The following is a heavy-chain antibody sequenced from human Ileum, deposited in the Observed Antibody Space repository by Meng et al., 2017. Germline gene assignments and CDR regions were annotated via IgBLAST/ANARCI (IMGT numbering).Heavy chain of an antibody. D-gene: IGHD5-12*01. V-gene: IGHV3-23*01. Sequence: GESLKISCTASGFTFSSYAMSWVRQAPGKGLEWVSGINSGGSGTYSADSVKGRFTISSDNSKNTLYMQMNSLRVEDTAVYFCANGYTPDYWGQGTLVTVSS. CDR2: INSGGSGT. J-gene: IGHJ4*02. CDR1: GFTFSSYA. CDR3: ANGYTPDY.